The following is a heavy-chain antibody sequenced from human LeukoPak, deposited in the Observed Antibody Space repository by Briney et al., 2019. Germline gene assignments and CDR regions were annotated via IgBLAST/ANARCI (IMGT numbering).Heavy chain of an antibody. CDR2: IRYDGSNK. Sequence: PGGSLCLSCAASGFTFSSYGMHWVRQAPGKGLEWVTFIRYDGSNKYYADSVKGRFTISRDNSKNTLYLQMNSLRTEDTAVYYCARDFSGYSYGIGYWGQGTLVTVSS. V-gene: IGHV3-30*02. J-gene: IGHJ4*02. CDR1: GFTFSSYG. CDR3: ARDFSGYSYGIGY. D-gene: IGHD5-18*01.